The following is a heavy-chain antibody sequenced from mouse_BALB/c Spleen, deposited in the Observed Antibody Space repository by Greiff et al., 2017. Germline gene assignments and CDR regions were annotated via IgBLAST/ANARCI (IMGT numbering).Heavy chain of an antibody. CDR3: ARRGNHEWFAY. V-gene: IGHV1-4*01. Sequence: VQLQESGAELARPGASVKMSCKASGYTFTSYTMHWVKQRPGQGLEWIGYINPSSGYTNYNQKFKDKATLTADKSSSTAYMQLSSLTSEDSAVYYCARRGNHEWFAYWGQGTLVTVSA. J-gene: IGHJ3*01. CDR1: GYTFTSYT. CDR2: INPSSGYT. D-gene: IGHD2-1*01.